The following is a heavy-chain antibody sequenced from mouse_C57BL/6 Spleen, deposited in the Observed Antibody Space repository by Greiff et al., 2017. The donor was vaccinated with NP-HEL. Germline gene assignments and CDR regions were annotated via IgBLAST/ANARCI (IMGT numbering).Heavy chain of an antibody. J-gene: IGHJ3*01. Sequence: QVQLQQPGAELVKPGASVKLSCKASGYTFTSYWMHWVKQRPGQGLEWIGMIHPNSGSTNYNQKFKSKATLTVDKSSSTAYMQLSSLTSEDSAVYYYASLYYLYCFAYWGQGTPVTVSA. CDR2: IHPNSGST. V-gene: IGHV1-64*01. CDR1: GYTFTSYW. CDR3: ASLYYLYCFAY. D-gene: IGHD1-1*01.